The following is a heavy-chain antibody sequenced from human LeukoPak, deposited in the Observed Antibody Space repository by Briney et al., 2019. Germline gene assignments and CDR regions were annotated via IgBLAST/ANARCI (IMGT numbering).Heavy chain of an antibody. Sequence: ASETLSLTCTVSGGSISSYYWSWIRQPPGKGLEWIGYIYYSGSTNYNPSLKSRVTISVDTSKNQFSLKLSSVTAADTAVYYCARKKGGKYAVPSPFDYWGQGTLVTVSS. J-gene: IGHJ4*02. V-gene: IGHV4-59*12. CDR1: GGSISSYY. D-gene: IGHD2-2*01. CDR2: IYYSGST. CDR3: ARKKGGKYAVPSPFDY.